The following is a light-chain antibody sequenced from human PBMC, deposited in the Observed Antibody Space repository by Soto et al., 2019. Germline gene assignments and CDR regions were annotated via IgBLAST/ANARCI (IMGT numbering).Light chain of an antibody. Sequence: DIQITQSPSSLSASVGDKVTSTCRASQSIRSYLNWVQQKPGKAPKLLIYDASSLQTGVPSRFSGSGSGTDYSLTISSLQPEDFATYYCQQSYSTPPWTFGQGTKVDIK. J-gene: IGKJ1*01. CDR1: QSIRSY. CDR2: DAS. CDR3: QQSYSTPPWT. V-gene: IGKV1-39*01.